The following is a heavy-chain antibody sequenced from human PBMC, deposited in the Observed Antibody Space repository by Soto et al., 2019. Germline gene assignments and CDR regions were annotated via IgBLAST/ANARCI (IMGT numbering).Heavy chain of an antibody. V-gene: IGHV4-30-4*01. Sequence: ASETLSLTCTVSGGSISSGDYYWSWIRQPPGKGLEWIGYIYYSGSTYYNPSLKSRVTISVDTSKNQFSLKLSSVTAADTAVYYCARAYCGGDCYPVYQSWFDPWGQGTLVTVSS. CDR2: IYYSGST. CDR3: ARAYCGGDCYPVYQSWFDP. J-gene: IGHJ5*02. CDR1: GGSISSGDYY. D-gene: IGHD2-21*02.